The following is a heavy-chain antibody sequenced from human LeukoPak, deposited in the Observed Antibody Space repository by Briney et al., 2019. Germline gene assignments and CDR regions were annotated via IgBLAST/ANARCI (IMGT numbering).Heavy chain of an antibody. Sequence: SETLSLTCTVSGGSISSGSYYWSWIQQPAGKGLEWIGRIYTSGSTNYNPSLKSRVTITVDTSKNQFSLKLSSVTAADTAVYYCARSLDYLYGMDVWGQGTTVTVSS. CDR1: GGSISSGSYY. J-gene: IGHJ6*02. V-gene: IGHV4-61*02. D-gene: IGHD3/OR15-3a*01. CDR3: ARSLDYLYGMDV. CDR2: IYTSGST.